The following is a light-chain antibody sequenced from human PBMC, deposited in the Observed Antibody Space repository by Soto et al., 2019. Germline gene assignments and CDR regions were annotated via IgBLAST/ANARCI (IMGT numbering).Light chain of an antibody. Sequence: DILMTQSPSTVSASVGDRVTITCRASQSISSWLAWYQQKPGKAPKLLIQKASSLESGVPSRFSGSGSGTEFSHAISSLQPDDFATYYCQHYSSFSLTFGGGTKVEIK. CDR2: KAS. V-gene: IGKV1-5*03. J-gene: IGKJ4*01. CDR3: QHYSSFSLT. CDR1: QSISSW.